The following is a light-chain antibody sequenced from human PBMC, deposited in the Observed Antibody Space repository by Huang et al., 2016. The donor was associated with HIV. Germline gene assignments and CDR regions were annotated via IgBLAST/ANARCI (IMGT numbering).Light chain of an antibody. V-gene: IGKV3-11*01. CDR2: DAS. J-gene: IGKJ5*01. Sequence: EILLTQSPATLSLSPGDGTTLSCKASQSVSNYLAWYQQRPGQAPRRLIFDASTRANGIPARFSGRGSGTDFTLTISSLEPSDFAVYYCQQRGDWSITFGQGTRLEVK. CDR1: QSVSNY. CDR3: QQRGDWSIT.